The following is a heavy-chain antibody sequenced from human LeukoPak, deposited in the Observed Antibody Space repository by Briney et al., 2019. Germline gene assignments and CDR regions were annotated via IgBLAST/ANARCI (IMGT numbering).Heavy chain of an antibody. CDR2: FDPEDGET. CDR3: ATGLGITIFGVAKYGMDV. Sequence: ASVKVSCKVSGYTLTELSMHWVRQAPGKGLEWMGGFDPEDGETIYAHKFQGRVTMTEDTSTDTAYMELSSLRSEDTAVYYCATGLGITIFGVAKYGMDVWGQGTTVTVSS. V-gene: IGHV1-24*01. D-gene: IGHD3-3*01. CDR1: GYTLTELS. J-gene: IGHJ6*02.